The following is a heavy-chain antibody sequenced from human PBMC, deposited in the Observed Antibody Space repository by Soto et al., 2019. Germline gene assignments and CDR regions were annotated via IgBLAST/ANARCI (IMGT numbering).Heavy chain of an antibody. CDR3: ARDAGYSSSWGALYYYYYGMDV. D-gene: IGHD6-13*01. Sequence: PGGSLRLSCAASGFTFSSYSMNWVRQAPGKGLEWVSSISSSSSYIYYADSVKGRFTISRDNAKNSLYLQMNSLRAEDTAVYYCARDAGYSSSWGALYYYYYGMDVWGQGTTVTVSS. J-gene: IGHJ6*02. V-gene: IGHV3-21*01. CDR1: GFTFSSYS. CDR2: ISSSSSYI.